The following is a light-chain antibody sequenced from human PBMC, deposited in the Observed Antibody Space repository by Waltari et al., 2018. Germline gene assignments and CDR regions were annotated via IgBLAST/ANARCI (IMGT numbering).Light chain of an antibody. Sequence: QSALTQPASVSGSPGQSITISCTGTNSDVGSYDRLSWYQQHPGKAPKVMISEVSKRPSGVSNRFSGSKSGNTASLTISGLQAEDEADYYCCSYAGSSTFDWVFGGGTKLTVL. J-gene: IGLJ3*02. CDR1: NSDVGSYDR. CDR2: EVS. V-gene: IGLV2-23*02. CDR3: CSYAGSSTFDWV.